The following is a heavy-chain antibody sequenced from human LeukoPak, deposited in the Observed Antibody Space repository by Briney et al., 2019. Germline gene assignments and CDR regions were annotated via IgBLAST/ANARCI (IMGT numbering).Heavy chain of an antibody. Sequence: GGSLRLSCAASGFTFSTYGMHWVRQAPGKGLEWVAVIWYDGSNKYYTDSVKGRFTISRDNSKNTLYLQMNSLRAEDTAVYYCAKDRRNWSPHGMDVWGQGTTVTVSS. J-gene: IGHJ6*02. V-gene: IGHV3-33*06. D-gene: IGHD1-1*01. CDR1: GFTFSTYG. CDR3: AKDRRNWSPHGMDV. CDR2: IWYDGSNK.